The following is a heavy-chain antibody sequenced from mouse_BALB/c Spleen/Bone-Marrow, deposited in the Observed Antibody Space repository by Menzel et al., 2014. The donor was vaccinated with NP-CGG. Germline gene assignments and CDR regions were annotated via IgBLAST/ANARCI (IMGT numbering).Heavy chain of an antibody. CDR3: ARGSSYFDY. CDR2: ISDGGSYT. V-gene: IGHV5-4*02. D-gene: IGHD1-1*01. J-gene: IGHJ2*01. Sequence: EVKLVESGGGLVKPGGSLKLSCAASGFTFSDYYMYWARQTPEKRLEWVATISDGGSYTYHPDSVKGRFTISRDNAKNNLYLQMSSLKSEDTAMYYCARGSSYFDYWGQGTTLTVSS. CDR1: GFTFSDYY.